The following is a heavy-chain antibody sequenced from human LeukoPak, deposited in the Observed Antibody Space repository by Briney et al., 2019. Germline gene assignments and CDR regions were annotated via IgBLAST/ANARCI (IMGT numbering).Heavy chain of an antibody. J-gene: IGHJ3*01. V-gene: IGHV3-23*01. CDR2: FSATDGSA. CDR1: GFTVSSYG. CDR3: AKAGIASAGTGAFDV. Sequence: GGSLRLSCAASGFTVSSYGMTWVRHAPGKGLEWVSAFSATDGSAQYAESVKGRFTISRDNSKNSPYLQMNSLRDEDTAVYYCAKAGIASAGTGAFDVWGQGTMVTVSS. D-gene: IGHD6-13*01.